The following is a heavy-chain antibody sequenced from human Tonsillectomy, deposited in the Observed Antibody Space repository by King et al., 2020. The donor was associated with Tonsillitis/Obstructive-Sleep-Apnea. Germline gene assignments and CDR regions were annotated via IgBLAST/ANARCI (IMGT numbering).Heavy chain of an antibody. V-gene: IGHV3-30*04. CDR3: ARGTYDFWSGYYPTDYFDY. Sequence: VQLVESGGGVVQPGRSLRLSCAASGFTFSSYAMHWVRQAPGRGLEWVAVISYDGSNKYYADSVKGRFTISRDNYKHTLYLQINSLRAEDTAVYYCARGTYDFWSGYYPTDYFDYWGQGTLVTVSS. D-gene: IGHD3-3*01. J-gene: IGHJ4*02. CDR2: ISYDGSNK. CDR1: GFTFSSYA.